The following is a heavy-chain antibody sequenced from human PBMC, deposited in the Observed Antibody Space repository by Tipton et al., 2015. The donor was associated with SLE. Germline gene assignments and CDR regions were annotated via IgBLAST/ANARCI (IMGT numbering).Heavy chain of an antibody. J-gene: IGHJ6*02. CDR3: ARDPSSWNYYYGMDV. D-gene: IGHD2-2*01. Sequence: SLRLSCAASGFTFSSYSMNWVRQAPGKGLEWVSSISSSSSYIYYADSVKGRFTISRDNAKNSLYLQMNSLRAEDTAVYYCARDPSSWNYYYGMDVWGQGTTVTVSS. CDR2: ISSSSSYI. CDR1: GFTFSSYS. V-gene: IGHV3-21*01.